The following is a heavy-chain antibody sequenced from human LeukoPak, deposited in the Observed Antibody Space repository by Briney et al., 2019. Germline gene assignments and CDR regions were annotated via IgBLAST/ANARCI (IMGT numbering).Heavy chain of an antibody. Sequence: PSETLSLTCTVSGGSISSGGYYWSWIRQHPGKGLEWIGYIYYSGSTYYNPSLKSRVTISVDTSKNQFSLKLSSVTAADTAVYYCARGGGPYGSGSYYKTPVDYWGQGTLVTVSS. D-gene: IGHD3-10*01. V-gene: IGHV4-31*03. CDR1: GGSISSGGYY. J-gene: IGHJ4*02. CDR2: IYYSGST. CDR3: ARGGGPYGSGSYYKTPVDY.